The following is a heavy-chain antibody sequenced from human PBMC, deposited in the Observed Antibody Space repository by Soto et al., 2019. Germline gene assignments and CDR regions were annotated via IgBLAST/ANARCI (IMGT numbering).Heavy chain of an antibody. J-gene: IGHJ5*02. V-gene: IGHV4-59*04. Sequence: SETLSITCTVSGGSISSYYWSWIRQPPGKGLEWIGYIYYSGTTYNNPSLKSRVTMSVDTSKNHFSLKVDSVTAADTALYYCCRRAPEGFDPWGQGTLVTVSS. CDR2: IYYSGTT. CDR1: GGSISSYY. CDR3: CRRAPEGFDP.